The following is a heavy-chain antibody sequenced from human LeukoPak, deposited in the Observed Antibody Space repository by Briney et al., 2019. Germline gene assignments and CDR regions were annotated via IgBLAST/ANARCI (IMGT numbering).Heavy chain of an antibody. CDR1: GYTFTSYY. CDR2: TNPSGGST. Sequence: ASVKVSCKASGYTFTSYYMHWVRQAPGQGLEWMGITNPSGGSTSYAQKFQGRVTMTRDTSTSTVYMELSSLRSEDTAVYYCVRFDGNPYYFDYWGQGTLVTVSS. J-gene: IGHJ4*02. CDR3: VRFDGNPYYFDY. V-gene: IGHV1-46*01. D-gene: IGHD4-23*01.